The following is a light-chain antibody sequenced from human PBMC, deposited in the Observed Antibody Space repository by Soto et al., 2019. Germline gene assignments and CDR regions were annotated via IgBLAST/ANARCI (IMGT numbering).Light chain of an antibody. CDR2: GAS. V-gene: IGKV3-20*01. CDR1: QSVSSNY. Sequence: EIVLTQSPGTLSLSAGERATLSCRASQSVSSNYLAWYQQKPGQPPRLLISGASSRATGIPDRFIGSGSGTDLSLTISSLETEDFAVYYCQHYGRSPPSWTFGQGTKVEIK. CDR3: QHYGRSPPSWT. J-gene: IGKJ1*01.